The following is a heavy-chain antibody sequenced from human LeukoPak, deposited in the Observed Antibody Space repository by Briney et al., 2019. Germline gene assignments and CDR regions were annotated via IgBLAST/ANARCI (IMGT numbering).Heavy chain of an antibody. J-gene: IGHJ4*02. D-gene: IGHD3-10*01. Sequence: ASVKVSCKASGYTFSNYGISWVRQAPGQGLEWMGWISGYNGNTNYAQEIQGRVTMTTDTSTSTAYMDLGSLRSDDTAVYYCARSGVYYSGSGGPDYWGQGTLVTVSS. V-gene: IGHV1-18*01. CDR3: ARSGVYYSGSGGPDY. CDR1: GYTFSNYG. CDR2: ISGYNGNT.